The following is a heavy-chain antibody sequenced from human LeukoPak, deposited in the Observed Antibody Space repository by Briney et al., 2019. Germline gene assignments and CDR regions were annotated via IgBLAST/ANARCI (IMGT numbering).Heavy chain of an antibody. CDR1: GYTFTGYY. V-gene: IGHV1-2*02. D-gene: IGHD3-22*01. Sequence: ASVKVSCKASGYTFTGYYMHWVRQAPGQGLEWMGWINPNSGGTNYAQKFQGRVTMTRDTSISTAYMELSRLRSDDTAVYYCARAPPYYDSSGYHIYWGQGTLVTVSS. J-gene: IGHJ4*02. CDR3: ARAPPYYDSSGYHIY. CDR2: INPNSGGT.